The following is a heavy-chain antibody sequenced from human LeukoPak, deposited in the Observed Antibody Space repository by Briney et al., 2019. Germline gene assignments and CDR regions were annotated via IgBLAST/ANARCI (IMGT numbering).Heavy chain of an antibody. V-gene: IGHV3-21*01. CDR1: GFTFSYYS. D-gene: IGHD6-19*01. Sequence: PGGSLRLSCAASGFTFSYYSMNWVRQDPGKGLEWVSSISSGSSYIYYADSVKGRFTISRDNAKNSLYLQMNSLRAEDTAVYYCARDQGSDWSLPFDYWGQGTLVIVSS. J-gene: IGHJ4*02. CDR3: ARDQGSDWSLPFDY. CDR2: ISSGSSYI.